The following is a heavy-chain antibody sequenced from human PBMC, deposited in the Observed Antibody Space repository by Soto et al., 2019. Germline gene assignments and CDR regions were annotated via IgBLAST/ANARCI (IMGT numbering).Heavy chain of an antibody. V-gene: IGHV4-4*07. D-gene: IGHD6-13*01. CDR1: GGSISSYY. CDR3: ARGRRGNLAAAGMIGDWFDP. CDR2: IYTSGST. J-gene: IGHJ5*02. Sequence: PSQTLSLTYPVSGGSISSYYWSWIRQPAGKGLEWIGRIYTSGSTNYNPSLKSRVTMSVDTSKNQFSLKLSSVTAADTAVYYCARGRRGNLAAAGMIGDWFDPWGQGTLVTVS.